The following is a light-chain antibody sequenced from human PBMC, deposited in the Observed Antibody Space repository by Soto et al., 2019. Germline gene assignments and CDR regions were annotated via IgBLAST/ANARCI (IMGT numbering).Light chain of an antibody. V-gene: IGLV2-14*01. J-gene: IGLJ2*01. CDR2: DVS. Sequence: QSALTQPASVSGSPGQSITISCTGTSSDIGGYNYVSWYQQHPGKAPKLMIYDVSNRPSGVSNRFSGSKSGNTASLTISGLQAEDEADYYFSSYTGSSTLVFGGGTKLTVL. CDR3: SSYTGSSTLV. CDR1: SSDIGGYNY.